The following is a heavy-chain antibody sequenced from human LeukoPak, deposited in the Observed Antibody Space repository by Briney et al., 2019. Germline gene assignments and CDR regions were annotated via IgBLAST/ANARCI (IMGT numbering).Heavy chain of an antibody. CDR2: IYYTGST. V-gene: IGHV4-59*02. CDR1: GGSVSSYY. J-gene: IGHJ5*02. Sequence: SETLSLTCTVSGGSVSSYYWSWIRQPPGKGLEWIGYIYYTGSTNYNPSLKSRVTMSVDTSKNQFSLKLNSVTAADTAVYYCAGEVAVRNTGPDLWGQGTLVTVSS. D-gene: IGHD6-19*01. CDR3: AGEVAVRNTGPDL.